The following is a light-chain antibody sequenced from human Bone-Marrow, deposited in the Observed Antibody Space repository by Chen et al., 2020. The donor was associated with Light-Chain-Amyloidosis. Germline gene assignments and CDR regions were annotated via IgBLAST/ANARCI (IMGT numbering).Light chain of an antibody. V-gene: IGLV2-14*01. CDR2: EVT. CDR3: SSYTITNTLV. CDR1: SSDVGGDNH. Sequence: QSALTQPASVSGSPGQSITISCTGTSSDVGGDNHVSWYQQHPDKAPKLMIYEVTNRPSWVPDRFSGSKSDNTDSLTISGIQTEDEADYFCSSYTITNTLVFGSGTRVTVL. J-gene: IGLJ1*01.